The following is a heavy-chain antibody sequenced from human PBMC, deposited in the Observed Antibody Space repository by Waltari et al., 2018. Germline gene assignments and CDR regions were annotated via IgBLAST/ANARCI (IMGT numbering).Heavy chain of an antibody. CDR1: GGSISSGSYY. CDR2: IYTSGST. D-gene: IGHD6-6*01. CDR3: ARHSPPRSSSSPYYFDY. V-gene: IGHV4-61*02. J-gene: IGHJ4*02. Sequence: QVQLQESGPGLVKPSQTLSLTCTVSGGSISSGSYYWSWIRQPAGKGLEWIGRIYTSGSTNYNPSLKSRVTISVDTSKNQFSLKLSSVTAADTAVYYCARHSPPRSSSSPYYFDYWGQGTLVTVSS.